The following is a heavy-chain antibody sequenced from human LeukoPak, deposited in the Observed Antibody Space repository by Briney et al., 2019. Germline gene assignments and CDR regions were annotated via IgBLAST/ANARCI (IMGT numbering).Heavy chain of an antibody. CDR1: GGSISSSSYF. CDR2: INYSGST. J-gene: IGHJ4*02. V-gene: IGHV4-39*01. D-gene: IGHD3-10*01. CDR3: ARYVVYGSGKYYFDY. Sequence: PSETLSLTCTVSGGSISSSSYFWSWIRQPPGKGLEWIASINYSGSTYYNPSLKSRVTISVDTSENQFSLKLSSVSAADTAVYYCARYVVYGSGKYYFDYWGQGTLVTVSS.